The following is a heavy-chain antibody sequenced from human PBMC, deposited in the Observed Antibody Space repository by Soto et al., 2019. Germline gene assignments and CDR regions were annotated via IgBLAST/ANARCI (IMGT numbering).Heavy chain of an antibody. Sequence: PGGSLRLSCTASGFTFGDYAMSWVRQAPGKGLEWLGFIRSKAYGGTTEYAASVKGRFTISRDDSKSIAYLQMNSLKTEDTAVYYCTRDGDTSFLEWLLDLPYAFDIWGQGTMVTVSS. D-gene: IGHD3-3*01. CDR3: TRDGDTSFLEWLLDLPYAFDI. CDR2: IRSKAYGGTT. J-gene: IGHJ3*02. V-gene: IGHV3-49*04. CDR1: GFTFGDYA.